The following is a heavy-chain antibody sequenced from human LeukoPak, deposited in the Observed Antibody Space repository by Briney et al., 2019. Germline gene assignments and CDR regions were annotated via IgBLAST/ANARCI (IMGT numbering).Heavy chain of an antibody. CDR3: VRHAGIGIWEYYFDY. J-gene: IGHJ4*02. V-gene: IGHV5-51*01. CDR1: GYSFTSYW. D-gene: IGHD3-3*01. CDR2: IYPGDSDT. Sequence: GESLKISCKGSGYSFTSYWIGWVRQMPGKGLEWMGIIYPGDSDTRYSPSFQGQVTISADKSISTAYLQWSSLKASDTAMYYCVRHAGIGIWEYYFDYWGQGTLVTVSS.